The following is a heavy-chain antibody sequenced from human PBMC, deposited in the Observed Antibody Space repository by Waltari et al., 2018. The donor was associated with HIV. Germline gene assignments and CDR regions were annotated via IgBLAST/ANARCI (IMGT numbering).Heavy chain of an antibody. V-gene: IGHV3-23*04. J-gene: IGHJ4*02. CDR1: GVTFRSHA. CDR3: AKDFDTSGLPYVVIDS. Sequence: EVKLVQSGGGLVQPGGSLRLSCTASGVTFRSHAMSWVHQTPGKGLQWVSTISGSGSHTYYADSAKGRFTISRDNSENTLFLQMTRLRVEDTARYFCAKDFDTSGLPYVVIDSWGQGTLVTVSS. D-gene: IGHD3-22*01. CDR2: ISGSGSHT.